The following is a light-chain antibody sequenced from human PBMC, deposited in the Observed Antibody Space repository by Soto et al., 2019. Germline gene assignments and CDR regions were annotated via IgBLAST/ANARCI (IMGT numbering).Light chain of an antibody. CDR2: GAS. CDR1: QSVNSSY. Sequence: EIVLTQSPGTLSLSPGERVTLSCRASQSVNSSYLSWYQHKPGQPPRLLIYGASTRDTGIPDRFSGSGSGTDFTLTSARLEPGDFAVYSCQQYGNSPQTFGQGTKVDIK. CDR3: QQYGNSPQT. V-gene: IGKV3-20*01. J-gene: IGKJ1*01.